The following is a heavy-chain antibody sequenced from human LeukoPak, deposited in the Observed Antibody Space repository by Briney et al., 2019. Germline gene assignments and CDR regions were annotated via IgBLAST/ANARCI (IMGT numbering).Heavy chain of an antibody. V-gene: IGHV4-4*07. Sequence: PSETLSLTCTVSGGPISSYYWSWIRQPAGKGLEWIGRIYTSGSTNYNPSLKSRVTISVDTSKNEFSLKLSSVTAADTAVYYCARHNIVVVPAAISYMDVWGKGTTVTVSS. J-gene: IGHJ6*03. D-gene: IGHD2-2*01. CDR1: GGPISSYY. CDR3: ARHNIVVVPAAISYMDV. CDR2: IYTSGST.